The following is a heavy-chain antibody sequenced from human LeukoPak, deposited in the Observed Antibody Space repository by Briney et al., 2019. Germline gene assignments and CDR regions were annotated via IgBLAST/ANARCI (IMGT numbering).Heavy chain of an antibody. CDR1: GFPFSTYA. CDR2: ISGSGDRA. J-gene: IGHJ4*02. D-gene: IGHD3-16*01. CDR3: ASDRFYFGV. Sequence: PGGSLRLSCAASGFPFSTYAMNWVRQAPGKGLEWVSAISGSGDRAYYADSVKGRFTISRDNAKNSLYLQMNSLRAEDTAVYYCASDRFYFGVWGQGTLVTVSS. V-gene: IGHV3-23*01.